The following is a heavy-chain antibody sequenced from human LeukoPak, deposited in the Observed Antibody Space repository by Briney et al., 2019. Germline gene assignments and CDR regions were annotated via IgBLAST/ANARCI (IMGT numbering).Heavy chain of an antibody. D-gene: IGHD2-2*01. Sequence: ATVNVSCKASGGTLSSYAISWVRQATGQGLEWMGGIIPIFVTANYAQKFPCRVTITADKSTSTAYLELSSLRSEDTAVYYCARIPYCSSTSCYAGQYNWFDPWGQGTLVTVSS. V-gene: IGHV1-69*06. J-gene: IGHJ5*02. CDR1: GGTLSSYA. CDR2: IIPIFVTA. CDR3: ARIPYCSSTSCYAGQYNWFDP.